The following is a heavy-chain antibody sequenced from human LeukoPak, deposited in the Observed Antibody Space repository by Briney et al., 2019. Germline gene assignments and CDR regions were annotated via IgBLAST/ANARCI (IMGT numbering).Heavy chain of an antibody. D-gene: IGHD2-2*02. J-gene: IGHJ4*02. CDR2: ISGSGGST. Sequence: SRRLSCGAGGVTCIGGALSWVREAPVKGLKTVSAISGSGGSTYYADSVKGRFTISRDNSKNTLYLQMNSLRAEDTAVYYCVKDQPVGYCSSPSCYIDYWGQATLVTVSS. CDR1: GVTCIGGA. V-gene: IGHV3-23*01. CDR3: VKDQPVGYCSSPSCYIDY.